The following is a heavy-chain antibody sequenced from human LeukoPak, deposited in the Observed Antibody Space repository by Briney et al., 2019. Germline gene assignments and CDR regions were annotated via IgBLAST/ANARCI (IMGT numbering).Heavy chain of an antibody. CDR1: GYTFTSYD. V-gene: IGHV1-8*01. Sequence: ASVKVSCKASGYTFTSYDINWVRQATGQGLEWMGWMNPNSGNTGYAQKFQGRVTMTRNTSISTAYMELSSLRSEDTAVYYCARFMTTVTVGAFDIWGQGTMVTVSS. CDR2: MNPNSGNT. CDR3: ARFMTTVTVGAFDI. D-gene: IGHD4-17*01. J-gene: IGHJ3*02.